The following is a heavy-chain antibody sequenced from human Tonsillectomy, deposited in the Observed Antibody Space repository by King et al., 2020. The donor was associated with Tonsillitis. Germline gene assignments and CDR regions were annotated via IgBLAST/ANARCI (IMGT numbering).Heavy chain of an antibody. CDR3: ARGVIDIVVVVAAPPGY. CDR2: IYYSGST. D-gene: IGHD2-15*01. J-gene: IGHJ4*02. V-gene: IGHV4-31*03. CDR1: GGSISSGGYY. Sequence: VQLQESGPGLVKPSKTLSLTCTVSGGSISSGGYYWSWIRQHPGKGLEWIGYIYYSGSTYYNPSLKSRVTISVDTSKNQFSLKLSSVTAADTAVYYCARGVIDIVVVVAAPPGYWGQGTLVTVSS.